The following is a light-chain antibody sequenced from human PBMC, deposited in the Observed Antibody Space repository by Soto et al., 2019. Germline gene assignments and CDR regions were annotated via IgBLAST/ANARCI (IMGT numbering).Light chain of an antibody. Sequence: EIVLPQSGGTLSLAPGASGVLSCRASQRIRSTYLAWYQQKPGQAPRLLIHGGSTRATGIPERFSGSGSGTDFTLTISSVEPEDVAMYYCHQSNQVGQGTRLEIK. CDR2: GGS. J-gene: IGKJ5*01. CDR3: HQSNQ. CDR1: QRIRSTY. V-gene: IGKV3-20*01.